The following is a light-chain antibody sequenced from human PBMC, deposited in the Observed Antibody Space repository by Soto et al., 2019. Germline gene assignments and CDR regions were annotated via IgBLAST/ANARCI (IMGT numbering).Light chain of an antibody. CDR2: GAS. CDR1: QSVGSN. V-gene: IGKV3-15*01. Sequence: EIVMTQSPATLSVSPGERATLSCRASQSVGSNIAWYQQKPGQAPRILIYGASTRATGIPDRFSGSGSGTELTLTISSLQSEDFTVYYCQQYDNWPLTFGGGTKVEIK. CDR3: QQYDNWPLT. J-gene: IGKJ4*01.